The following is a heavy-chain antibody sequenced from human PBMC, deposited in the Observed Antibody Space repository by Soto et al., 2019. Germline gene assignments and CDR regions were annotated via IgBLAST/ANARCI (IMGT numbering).Heavy chain of an antibody. CDR2: IYPGDSDT. D-gene: IGHD3-22*01. CDR3: ASDTKNYYDSSGYYYAKAFDI. V-gene: IGHV5-51*01. CDR1: GYSFTSYW. Sequence: PGESLKISCKGSGYSFTSYWLAWVRQMPGKGLEWMGSIYPGDSDTRYSPSFQGQVTISADKSISTAYLQWSSLKASDTAMYYCASDTKNYYDSSGYYYAKAFDIWGQGTMVTVS. J-gene: IGHJ3*02.